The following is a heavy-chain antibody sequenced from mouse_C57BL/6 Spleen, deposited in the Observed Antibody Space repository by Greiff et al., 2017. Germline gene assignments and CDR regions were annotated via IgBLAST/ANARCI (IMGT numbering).Heavy chain of an antibody. Sequence: QVQLQQPGAELVRPGSSVKLSCKASGYTFTSYWMHWVKQRPIQGLEWIGNIDPSDSETHYNQKFKDKATLTVDKSASTAYMQLSSLTSEDSAVYYCASYGGYYGFAYWGQGTLVTVSA. CDR1: GYTFTSYW. J-gene: IGHJ3*01. CDR2: IDPSDSET. V-gene: IGHV1-52*01. CDR3: ASYGGYYGFAY. D-gene: IGHD2-3*01.